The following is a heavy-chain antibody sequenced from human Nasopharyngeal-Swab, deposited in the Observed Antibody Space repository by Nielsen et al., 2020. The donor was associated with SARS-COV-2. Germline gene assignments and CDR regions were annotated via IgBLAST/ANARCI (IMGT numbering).Heavy chain of an antibody. CDR1: GFPFSRYW. J-gene: IGHJ3*01. CDR2: IKEDGSQT. V-gene: IGHV3-7*01. Sequence: GGSLRLSCAASGFPFSRYWMSWVRQAPGKGLAWVAHIKEDGSQTYYVDSVNGRFTISRDNTKNSLYLQMNRLRADDTALYYCVIAFSVAFDFWGQGTMVTVTS. D-gene: IGHD3-3*02. CDR3: VIAFSVAFDF.